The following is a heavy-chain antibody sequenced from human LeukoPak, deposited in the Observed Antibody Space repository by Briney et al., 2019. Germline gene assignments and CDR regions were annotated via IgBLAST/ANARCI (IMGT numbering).Heavy chain of an antibody. D-gene: IGHD3-3*01. V-gene: IGHV3-30*04. Sequence: GGSLRLSCAASTFTFSSYAMHWVRQAPGKGLEWVTVISSDGSNKYYADSVKGRFTISRDNSKNTLDLQMNSLRAEDTAVYYCARGPSARFFGVAKGAFDIWGQGTMVTDSS. CDR3: ARGPSARFFGVAKGAFDI. CDR1: TFTFSSYA. J-gene: IGHJ3*02. CDR2: ISSDGSNK.